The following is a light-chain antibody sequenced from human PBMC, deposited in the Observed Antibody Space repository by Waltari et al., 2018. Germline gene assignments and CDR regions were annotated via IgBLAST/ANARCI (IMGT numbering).Light chain of an antibody. CDR2: WAS. V-gene: IGKV4-1*01. J-gene: IGKJ2*01. Sequence: DIVMTQSPDTLAVSLGERATINCTSSLTLLYSYNRKNYLAWYQQRPGQPPQLLIYWASTRKSGVPDRFTGSGSGTHFTLTISSLQAEDVATYHCQQYYTTPPTFGQGTKLEI. CDR3: QQYYTTPPT. CDR1: LTLLYSYNRKNY.